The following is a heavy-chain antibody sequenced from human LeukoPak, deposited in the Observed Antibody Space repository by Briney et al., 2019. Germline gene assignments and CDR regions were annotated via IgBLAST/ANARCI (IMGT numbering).Heavy chain of an antibody. J-gene: IGHJ4*02. Sequence: SVKVSCKASGGTFSSYAISWVRQAPGQGLEWMGRIIPILGIANYAQKFQGRVTITADKSTSTAYMELSSLRSEDTAVYYCARDGGTYLLPDPVDYWGQGTLVTVSS. D-gene: IGHD3-3*01. CDR2: IIPILGIA. CDR3: ARDGGTYLLPDPVDY. CDR1: GGTFSSYA. V-gene: IGHV1-69*04.